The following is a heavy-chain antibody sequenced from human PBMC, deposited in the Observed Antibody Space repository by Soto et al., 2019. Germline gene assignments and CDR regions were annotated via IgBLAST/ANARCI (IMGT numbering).Heavy chain of an antibody. Sequence: SETLSLTCTVSGGSISRYYWGWIRQPPGKGLEWIGYIYYSGSINYNPSLKSRVTISVNTSKNQFSLKLTSVTAADTAVYYCARTYCSSTTCFDFFDYWGQGTLVTVSS. V-gene: IGHV4-59*08. CDR2: IYYSGSI. CDR3: ARTYCSSTTCFDFFDY. D-gene: IGHD2-2*01. J-gene: IGHJ4*02. CDR1: GGSISRYY.